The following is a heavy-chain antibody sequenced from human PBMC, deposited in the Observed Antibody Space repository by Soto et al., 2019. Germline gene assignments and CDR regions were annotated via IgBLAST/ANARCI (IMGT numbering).Heavy chain of an antibody. Sequence: EVQLVESGGGLVQPVGSLRLSCATSGFTFSAYWMHWVRQAPGKGLVWVSRINMDGSTTSYEDSVKGRFTISRDNAKNTLYLQMNSLRAEDTAVYFCARVAVGAYWFDPWGQGTPVTVSS. J-gene: IGHJ5*02. CDR2: INMDGSTT. V-gene: IGHV3-74*01. CDR1: GFTFSAYW. CDR3: ARVAVGAYWFDP. D-gene: IGHD1-26*01.